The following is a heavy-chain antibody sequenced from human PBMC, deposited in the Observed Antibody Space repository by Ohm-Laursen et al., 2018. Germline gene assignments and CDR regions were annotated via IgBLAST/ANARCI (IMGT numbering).Heavy chain of an antibody. CDR1: SGSVSSRNAY. D-gene: IGHD2-2*02. J-gene: IGHJ6*02. V-gene: IGHV4-61*01. CDR2: VYYSGST. Sequence: SETLSLTCTVSSGSVSSRNAYWSWIRQPPGQGLEWIGYVYYSGSTNYNPSLKSRVTISLDTSKNQFSLNLRSVTAADTAIYYCARDVVAVPPAIFRPIPGDAMDVWGQGTTVTVSS. CDR3: ARDVVAVPPAIFRPIPGDAMDV.